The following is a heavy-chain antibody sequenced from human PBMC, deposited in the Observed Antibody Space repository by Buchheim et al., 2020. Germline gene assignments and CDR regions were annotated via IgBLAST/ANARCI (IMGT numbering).Heavy chain of an antibody. J-gene: IGHJ4*02. CDR1: GFTFSSYG. V-gene: IGHV3-30*18. D-gene: IGHD1-7*01. CDR3: AKDRGPNWNYFFFDY. CDR2: ISYDGSNK. Sequence: QVQLVESGGGVVQPGRSLRLSCAASGFTFSSYGMHWVRQAPGKGLEWVAVISYDGSNKYYADSVKGRFTISRDNSKNTLYLQMNSLRAEDTAVYYCAKDRGPNWNYFFFDYWGQGTL.